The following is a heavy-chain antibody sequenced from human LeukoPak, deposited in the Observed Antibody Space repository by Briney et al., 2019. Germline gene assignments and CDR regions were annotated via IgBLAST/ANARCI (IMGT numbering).Heavy chain of an antibody. V-gene: IGHV1-69*13. CDR2: IIPIFGTA. Sequence: ASVKVSCKASGGTFSSYAISWARQAPGQGLEWMGGIIPIFGTANYAQKFQGRVTITADESTSTAYMELSSLRSEDTAVYYCARDGDGYSKWVFDYWGQGTLVTVSS. D-gene: IGHD5-24*01. CDR1: GGTFSSYA. J-gene: IGHJ4*02. CDR3: ARDGDGYSKWVFDY.